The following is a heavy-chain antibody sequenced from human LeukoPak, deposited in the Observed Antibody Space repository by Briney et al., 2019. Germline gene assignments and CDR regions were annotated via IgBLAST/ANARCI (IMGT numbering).Heavy chain of an antibody. V-gene: IGHV4-59*08. CDR3: ARHSVYGSSGYFDPLDY. CDR2: IYYSGST. CDR1: GGPISSYY. J-gene: IGHJ4*02. D-gene: IGHD3-22*01. Sequence: PSETLSLTCTVSGGPISSYYWSWIRQPPGKGLEWIGYIYYSGSTNYNPSLKSRVTISVDTSRNQFSLRLTSVTAADTAVYYCARHSVYGSSGYFDPLDYWGQGTLVSVSS.